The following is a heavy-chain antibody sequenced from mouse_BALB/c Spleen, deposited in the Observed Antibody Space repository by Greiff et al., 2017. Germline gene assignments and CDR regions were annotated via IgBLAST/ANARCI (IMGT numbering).Heavy chain of an antibody. CDR3: AIYDYDSAY. V-gene: IGHV1-9*01. CDR1: GYTFSSYW. CDR2: ILPGSGST. J-gene: IGHJ3*01. Sequence: VQLQQSGAELMKPGASVKISCKATGYTFSSYWIEWVKQRPGHGLEWIGEILPGSGSTNYNEKFKGKATFTADTSSNTAYMQLSSLTSEDSAVYYCAIYDYDSAYWGQGTLVTVSA. D-gene: IGHD2-4*01.